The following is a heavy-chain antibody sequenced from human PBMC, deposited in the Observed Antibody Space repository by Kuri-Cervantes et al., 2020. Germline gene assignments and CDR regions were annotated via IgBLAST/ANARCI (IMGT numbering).Heavy chain of an antibody. CDR2: INSDGSST. Sequence: GESLKISCAASGFTFDDYAMHWVRQAPGKGLVWVSRINSDGSSTSYADSVEGRFTISRDNAKNTLYLQMNSLRAEDTAVYYCASVLRSIDAFDIWGQGTMVTVSS. D-gene: IGHD5/OR15-5a*01. CDR3: ASVLRSIDAFDI. V-gene: IGHV3-74*01. CDR1: GFTFDDYA. J-gene: IGHJ3*02.